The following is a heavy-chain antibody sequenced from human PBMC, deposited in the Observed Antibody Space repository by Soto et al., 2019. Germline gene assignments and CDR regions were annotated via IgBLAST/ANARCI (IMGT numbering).Heavy chain of an antibody. V-gene: IGHV4-31*02. CDR2: IYYSGTT. J-gene: IGHJ4*02. D-gene: IGHD6-13*01. Sequence: WTWLRQYPGRGLEWIGYIYYSGTTNYNPSLKSRATISVDTSNSQFSLRLTSVTAADTAVYYCARVGAAAGTFGYFDFWGQGTLVTVSS. CDR3: ARVGAAAGTFGYFDF.